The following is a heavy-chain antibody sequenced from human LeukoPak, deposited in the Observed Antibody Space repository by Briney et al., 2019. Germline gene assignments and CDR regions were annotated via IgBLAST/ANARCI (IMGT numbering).Heavy chain of an antibody. Sequence: SETLSLTCAVYGGSFSGYYWSWIRQPPGKGLEWIGEINHSGSTYYNPSLKSRVTISVDTSKNQFSLKLSSVTAADTAVYYCARQGRAAAGTGVIDYWGQGTLVTVSS. CDR3: ARQGRAAAGTGVIDY. D-gene: IGHD6-13*01. CDR2: INHSGST. V-gene: IGHV4-34*01. CDR1: GGSFSGYY. J-gene: IGHJ4*02.